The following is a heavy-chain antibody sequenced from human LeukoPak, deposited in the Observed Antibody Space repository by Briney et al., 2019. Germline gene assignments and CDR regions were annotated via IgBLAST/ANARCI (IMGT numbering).Heavy chain of an antibody. CDR2: INAGNGNT. Sequence: VASVKVSCKASGYTFTSYAMHWVRQAPGQRLEWMGWINAGNGNTKYSQKFQGRVTITRDTSASTAYMELSSLRSEDTAVYYCARDHEDYYGSGIDYWGQGTLVTVSS. J-gene: IGHJ4*02. D-gene: IGHD3-10*01. CDR1: GYTFTSYA. CDR3: ARDHEDYYGSGIDY. V-gene: IGHV1-3*01.